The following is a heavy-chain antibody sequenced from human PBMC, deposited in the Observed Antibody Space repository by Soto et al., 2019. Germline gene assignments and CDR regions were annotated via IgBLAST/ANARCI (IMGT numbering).Heavy chain of an antibody. CDR1: GLTFSSYS. D-gene: IGHD3-22*01. CDR2: ISASSRTL. Sequence: GGSLRLSCGASGLTFSSYSMNWVRQAPGKGLEWISHISASSRTLFYADSVKGRFTISRDNAKNSLYLQMNSLRAEDTAVYCCARSYYDSSASYASYGMDVWGQGTTVTVSS. CDR3: ARSYYDSSASYASYGMDV. J-gene: IGHJ6*02. V-gene: IGHV3-48*01.